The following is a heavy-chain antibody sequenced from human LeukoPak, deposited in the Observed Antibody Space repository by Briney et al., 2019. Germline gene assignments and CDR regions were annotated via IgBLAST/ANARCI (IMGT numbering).Heavy chain of an antibody. Sequence: GGSLRLSCAASGFTFSSYTMNWVRQAPGKGLEWVSSIPGTSSNMYYAELVRGRFTISRDNAKNSLYLQMNSLRAEDTAVYYCDGGAFGHAPDLDYWGQGTLVTVSS. CDR2: IPGTSSNM. CDR1: GFTFSSYT. J-gene: IGHJ4*02. CDR3: DGGAFGHAPDLDY. V-gene: IGHV3-21*04. D-gene: IGHD2-21*01.